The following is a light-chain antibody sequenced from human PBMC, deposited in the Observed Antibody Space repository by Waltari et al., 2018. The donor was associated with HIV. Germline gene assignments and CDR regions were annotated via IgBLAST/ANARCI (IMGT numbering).Light chain of an antibody. CDR3: QQYNNWPPNT. CDR1: ESIKSS. CDR2: GAS. J-gene: IGKJ2*01. V-gene: IGKV3-15*01. Sequence: ERVMTQSPLTLSVSPGDSATLSCRASESIKSSLVWFQQKPGQPPRLLIYGASTRATGLPARFSGSGSGTEFTLTISSLQSEDFAVYFCQQYNNWPPNTFGQGTKVEIK.